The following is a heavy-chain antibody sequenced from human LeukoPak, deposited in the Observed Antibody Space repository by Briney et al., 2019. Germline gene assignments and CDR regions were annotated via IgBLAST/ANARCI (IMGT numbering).Heavy chain of an antibody. Sequence: GGSLRLSCAASGFTFDDYAMHWVRQAPGKGLEWVSGISWNSGSIGYADSVKGRFTISRDNAKNSLYLQMNSLRAEDTALYYCVKDLKGYEEVWGQGTLVTVSS. CDR3: VKDLKGYEEV. J-gene: IGHJ4*02. CDR1: GFTFDDYA. CDR2: ISWNSGSI. D-gene: IGHD5-12*01. V-gene: IGHV3-9*01.